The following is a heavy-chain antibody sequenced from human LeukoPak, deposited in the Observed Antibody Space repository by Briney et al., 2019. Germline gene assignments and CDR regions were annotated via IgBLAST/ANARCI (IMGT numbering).Heavy chain of an antibody. CDR2: TSNKGKSYTT. D-gene: IGHD1-20*01. CDR1: GFTFSDHY. Sequence: GGSLRLSCAASGFTFSDHYMDWVRQAPGKGLDWVGRTSNKGKSYTTEYAASVKDRFTISRDDSKNSLYLQMNSLKTEDTAVYYCARVTGAYYFDYWGQGTLVTVSS. CDR3: ARVTGAYYFDY. J-gene: IGHJ4*02. V-gene: IGHV3-72*01.